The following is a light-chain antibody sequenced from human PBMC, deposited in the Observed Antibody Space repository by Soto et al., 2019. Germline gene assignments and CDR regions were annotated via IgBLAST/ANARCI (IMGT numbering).Light chain of an antibody. CDR1: SSDVGGYDY. V-gene: IGLV2-14*01. CDR3: SSYTSANTLGYV. CDR2: EVT. J-gene: IGLJ1*01. Sequence: QSALTQPASVSGSPGQSITISCTGTSSDVGGYDYVSWYQQHPGKAPKLIIYEVTYRPSGISDRFSGSKSGNTASLTISGLQAEDEADYYCSSYTSANTLGYVFGTGTKLTVL.